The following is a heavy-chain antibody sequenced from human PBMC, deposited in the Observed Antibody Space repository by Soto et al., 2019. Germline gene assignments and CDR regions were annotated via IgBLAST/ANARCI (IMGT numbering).Heavy chain of an antibody. CDR2: ISNSGGGT. D-gene: IGHD1-26*01. CDR1: GFTFSNYV. CDR3: AKEDVGGYYYSGL. V-gene: IGHV3-23*01. Sequence: GVSLRLSCAASGFTFSNYVMSWVRQAPGKGLEWVSSISNSGGGTYYADSVRGRFTISRDNSKNTLYLQMNSLRAEDTAVYYCAKEDVGGYYYSGLWGRGTLVTVSS. J-gene: IGHJ4*02.